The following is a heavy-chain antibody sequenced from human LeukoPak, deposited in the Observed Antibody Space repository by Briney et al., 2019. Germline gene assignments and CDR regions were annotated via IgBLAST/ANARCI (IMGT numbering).Heavy chain of an antibody. CDR2: ISSDGSNK. J-gene: IGHJ3*02. CDR1: GLSFNSCG. V-gene: IGHV3-30*03. Sequence: GGSLRLSCAASGLSFNSCGMHWVRQAPGKGLEWVAVISSDGSNKYYADSVKGRFTISRDNAQNSLYLQMNSLRAEDTAVYYCARIRSDVFDIWGQGTMVTVSS. CDR3: ARIRSDVFDI.